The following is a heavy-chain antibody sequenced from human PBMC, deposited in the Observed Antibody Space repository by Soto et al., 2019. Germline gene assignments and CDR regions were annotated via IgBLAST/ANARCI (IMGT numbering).Heavy chain of an antibody. CDR3: AKEANVLRYFDWLSTPPPDAFDI. CDR1: GFTFSSYA. Sequence: GSLRLSCAASGFTFSSYAMSWVRQAPGKGLEWVSAISGSGGSTYYADSVKGRFTISRDNSKNTLYLQMNSLRAEDTAVYYCAKEANVLRYFDWLSTPPPDAFDIWGQGTMVTVSS. V-gene: IGHV3-23*01. D-gene: IGHD3-9*01. CDR2: ISGSGGST. J-gene: IGHJ3*02.